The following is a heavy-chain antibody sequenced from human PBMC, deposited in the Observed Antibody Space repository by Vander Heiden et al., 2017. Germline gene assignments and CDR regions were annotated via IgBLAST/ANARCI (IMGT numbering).Heavy chain of an antibody. CDR1: GFTFSSYA. J-gene: IGHJ4*02. CDR2: ISGSGGST. D-gene: IGHD3-22*01. V-gene: IGHV3-23*01. Sequence: EVQLLESGGGLVQPGGSLRLSCAASGFTFSSYAMRWVRQAPGKGLEWVSAISGSGGSTYYADSVKGRFTISRDNSKNTLYLQMNSLRAEDTAVYYCAKPTLGVVITGGFDYWGQGTLVTVSS. CDR3: AKPTLGVVITGGFDY.